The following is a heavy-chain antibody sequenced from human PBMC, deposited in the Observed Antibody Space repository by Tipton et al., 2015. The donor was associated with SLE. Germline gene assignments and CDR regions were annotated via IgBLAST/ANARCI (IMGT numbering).Heavy chain of an antibody. CDR1: GFTFRSFA. CDR2: ISGSGETK. Sequence: SLRLSCAGSGFTFRSFALSWVRQAPGKGLEWVSTISGSGETKFYADSVQGRFSISRDNSKNTLYLQMNSLRVEDTAVYYCARGPSGYTYGFDSWGQGALVNVSS. D-gene: IGHD5-18*01. J-gene: IGHJ4*02. CDR3: ARGPSGYTYGFDS. V-gene: IGHV3-23*01.